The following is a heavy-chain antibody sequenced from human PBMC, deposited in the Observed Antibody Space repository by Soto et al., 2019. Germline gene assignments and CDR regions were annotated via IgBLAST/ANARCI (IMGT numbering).Heavy chain of an antibody. CDR3: ARALFCISSSCRGRYFYGVDV. CDR1: GFTFSSYG. J-gene: IGHJ6*02. D-gene: IGHD2-2*01. Sequence: GGSLRLSCAASGFTFSSYGMHWVRQAPGKGLEWVAVIFDAGSNKYYAGSVKGRFTISRDNAKNSFYLQMNSLRAGDTAVYYCARALFCISSSCRGRYFYGVDVWGQGTTVTVSS. CDR2: IFDAGSNK. V-gene: IGHV3-33*08.